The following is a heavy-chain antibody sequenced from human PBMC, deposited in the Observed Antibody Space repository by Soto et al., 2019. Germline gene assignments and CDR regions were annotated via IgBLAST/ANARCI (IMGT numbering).Heavy chain of an antibody. CDR2: IYYSGST. CDR3: ARDIHPWSGYYYYYMDV. Sequence: SETLSLTCTVSGGSISSYYWSWIRQPPGKGLEWIGYIYYSGSTNYNPSLKSRVTISVDTSKNQFSLKLSSVTAADTAVYYCARDIHPWSGYYYYYMDVWGKGTTVTVSS. CDR1: GGSISSYY. J-gene: IGHJ6*03. V-gene: IGHV4-59*01. D-gene: IGHD3-3*01.